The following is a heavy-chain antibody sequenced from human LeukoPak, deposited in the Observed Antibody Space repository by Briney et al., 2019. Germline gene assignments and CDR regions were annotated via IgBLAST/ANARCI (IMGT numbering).Heavy chain of an antibody. D-gene: IGHD4-23*01. CDR1: GGSISSYF. Sequence: SETLSLTCTVSGGSISSYFWNWIRQPPARGLEWIGYMSNTGITNYNHSLKSRVTISADTSKNQFSLNLNSVTAADTAVYFCAKASVTTAVLFDSWGQGTLVAISS. CDR3: AKASVTTAVLFDS. CDR2: MSNTGIT. V-gene: IGHV4-59*13. J-gene: IGHJ4*02.